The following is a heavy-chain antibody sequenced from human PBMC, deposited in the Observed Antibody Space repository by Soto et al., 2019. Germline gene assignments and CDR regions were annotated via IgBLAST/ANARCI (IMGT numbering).Heavy chain of an antibody. CDR1: GASIISGGYY. V-gene: IGHV4-31*03. J-gene: IGHJ5*02. Sequence: QLQESGPQLVKPSQTLSLTCTVSGASIISGGYYWSWIRQDPGKGLEWLGYIYDNGTTYYNPSLKSRVAISRDTSKNQFALKMTSLTAADTAIYYCASGQVGATTWFDPWGQGTKVTVSS. CDR3: ASGQVGATTWFDP. D-gene: IGHD1-26*01. CDR2: IYDNGTT.